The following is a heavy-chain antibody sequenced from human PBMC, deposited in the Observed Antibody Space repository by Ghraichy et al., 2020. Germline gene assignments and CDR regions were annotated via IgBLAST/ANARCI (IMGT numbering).Heavy chain of an antibody. D-gene: IGHD6-13*01. CDR3: ARDSPGTGLDY. CDR2: IKQEGNDK. V-gene: IGHV3-7*01. CDR1: GFTFSNHW. J-gene: IGHJ4*02. Sequence: GESLNISCAASGFTFSNHWMSWVRQAPGKGLEWVANIKQEGNDKYYVDSVKGRFTISRDNAKNSLYLQMNSLRAEDTAVYYCARDSPGTGLDYWGQGTLVTVSS.